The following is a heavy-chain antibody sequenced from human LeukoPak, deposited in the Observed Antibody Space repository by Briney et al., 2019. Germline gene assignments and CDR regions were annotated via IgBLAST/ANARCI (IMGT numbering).Heavy chain of an antibody. CDR1: GFTFSSYS. J-gene: IGHJ4*02. CDR3: AKDRPNYYDSSGHYYRRNGDY. D-gene: IGHD3-22*01. V-gene: IGHV3-21*04. CDR2: ISGRNSYR. Sequence: GGSLRLSCAASGFTFSSYSMNWVRQAPGKGLEWVSSISGRNSYRYYADSVKGRFTISRDNAENSLYLQMNSLRAEDTAVYYCAKDRPNYYDSSGHYYRRNGDYWGQGTLVTVSS.